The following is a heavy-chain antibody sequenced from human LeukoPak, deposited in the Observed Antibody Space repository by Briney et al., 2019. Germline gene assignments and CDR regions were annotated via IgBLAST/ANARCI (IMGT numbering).Heavy chain of an antibody. Sequence: SETLSLTCTVSGYSISSGYYWGWIRQPPGKGLEWIATIYHTGITYYNPSLKSRVTIPVDTSKNQFSLKLSSVTAADTAVYYCARYSSTRNFDYWGQGTLVTVSS. CDR3: ARYSSTRNFDY. CDR1: GYSISSGYY. CDR2: IYHTGIT. V-gene: IGHV4-38-2*02. J-gene: IGHJ4*02. D-gene: IGHD6-13*01.